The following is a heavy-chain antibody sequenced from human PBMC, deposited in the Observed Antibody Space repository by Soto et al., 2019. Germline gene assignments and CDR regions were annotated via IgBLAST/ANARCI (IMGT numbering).Heavy chain of an antibody. CDR3: TTDASRIVGAAEFDY. CDR2: IKSKTDGGTT. Sequence: EVQLVESGGGLVKPGRSLRLSCEASGFTYSNAWMNWVRQAPGKGLEWVGRIKSKTDGGTTDYAAPVKGRFTISRDDSKNTLYLQMNSLKTEDTAVYYCTTDASRIVGAAEFDYWGQGTLVSVSS. D-gene: IGHD1-26*01. CDR1: GFTYSNAW. J-gene: IGHJ4*02. V-gene: IGHV3-15*07.